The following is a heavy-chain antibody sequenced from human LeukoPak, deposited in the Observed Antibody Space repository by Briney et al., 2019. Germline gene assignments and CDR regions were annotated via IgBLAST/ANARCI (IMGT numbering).Heavy chain of an antibody. CDR3: VKDIRNNVEAAGAFHS. CDR2: INWDGSRT. CDR1: GFIFDDYV. D-gene: IGHD6-13*01. Sequence: GGSLRLSCAASGFIFDDYVMHWVRRGPGKGLEWVSLINWDGSRTYYRDSVRGRFTISRDNNKNSLHLQMDSLRAEDTALYYCVKDIRNNVEAAGAFHSWGQGTLVTVSS. J-gene: IGHJ4*02. V-gene: IGHV3-43D*03.